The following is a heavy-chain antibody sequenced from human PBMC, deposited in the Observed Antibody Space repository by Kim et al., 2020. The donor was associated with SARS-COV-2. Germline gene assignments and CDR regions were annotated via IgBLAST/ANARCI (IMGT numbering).Heavy chain of an antibody. Sequence: SETLSLTCTVSGGSISSGGYYWSWIRQHPGKGLEWIGYIYYSGSTYYNPSLKSRVTISVDTSKNQFSLKLSSVTAADTAVYYCARDPPPLMYSSGFPIWGQGTMVTVSS. CDR1: GGSISSGGYY. V-gene: IGHV4-31*03. J-gene: IGHJ3*02. CDR2: IYYSGST. CDR3: ARDPPPLMYSSGFPI. D-gene: IGHD6-19*01.